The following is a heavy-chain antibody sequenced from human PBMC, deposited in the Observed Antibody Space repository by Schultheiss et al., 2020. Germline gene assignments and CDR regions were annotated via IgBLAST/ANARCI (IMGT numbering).Heavy chain of an antibody. D-gene: IGHD1-7*01. CDR2: ISSSSSYI. CDR3: AKGGGNWNYLSYYGMDV. V-gene: IGHV3-21*04. Sequence: GGSLRLSCAASGFTFSDSTMHWVRQAPGKGLEWVSSISSSSSYIYYADSVKGRFTISRDNAKNSLYLQMNSLRAEDTAVYYCAKGGGNWNYLSYYGMDVWGQGTTVTVSS. J-gene: IGHJ6*02. CDR1: GFTFSDST.